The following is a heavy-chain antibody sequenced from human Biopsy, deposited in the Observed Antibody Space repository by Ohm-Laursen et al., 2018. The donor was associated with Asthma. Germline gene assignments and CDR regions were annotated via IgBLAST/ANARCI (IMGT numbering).Heavy chain of an antibody. V-gene: IGHV1-69*01. J-gene: IGHJ4*02. D-gene: IGHD2-21*01. CDR1: GGTFSSDA. CDR2: IMPIFGTP. CDR3: ARSYCGGDCYSPFDY. Sequence: GSSVTVSCKASGGTFSSDAISWVRQAPGQGLEWMGGIMPIFGTPNYAQKFQHRLTITADDSTTTVYMELSSLKLEDTAVYFCARSYCGGDCYSPFDYWGQGSLVTVSS.